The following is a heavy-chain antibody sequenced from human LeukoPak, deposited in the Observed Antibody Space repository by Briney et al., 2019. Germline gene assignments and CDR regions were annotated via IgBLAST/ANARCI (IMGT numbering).Heavy chain of an antibody. CDR1: GFTFSDHY. V-gene: IGHV3-72*01. CDR3: VAMLRGVGY. D-gene: IGHD3-10*01. J-gene: IGHJ4*02. CDR2: AKNKAHTYST. Sequence: PGGSLRLSCAASGFTFSDHYMDWARQAPGKGLEWVGRAKNKAHTYSTEYAASVKDRFTISRDETKKSLYLQMNSLKTEDTAVYYCVAMLRGVGYWGQGTLVSVSS.